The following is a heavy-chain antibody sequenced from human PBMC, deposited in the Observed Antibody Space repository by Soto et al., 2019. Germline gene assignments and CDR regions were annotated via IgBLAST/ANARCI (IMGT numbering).Heavy chain of an antibody. D-gene: IGHD2-21*02. V-gene: IGHV1-69*13. Sequence: SVKVSCKASGGTFSSYAISWVRQAPGQGLEWMGGIIPIFGTANYAQKFQGRVTITADESTSTAYIELSSLRSEDTAVYYCARDRIGGNSPWDYWGQGTLVTVSS. CDR1: GGTFSSYA. J-gene: IGHJ4*02. CDR2: IIPIFGTA. CDR3: ARDRIGGNSPWDY.